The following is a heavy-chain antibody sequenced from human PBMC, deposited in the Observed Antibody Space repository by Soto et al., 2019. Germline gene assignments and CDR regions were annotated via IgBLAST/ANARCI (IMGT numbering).Heavy chain of an antibody. V-gene: IGHV4-39*01. CDR1: GYSVSSSDYY. CDR2: MLYSGLT. Sequence: PSETLSLTCSVSGYSVSSSDYYWAWIRQPPGKGLEWIGSMLYSGLTYYNPSLKSRVTLSVATSKNQFSVRLNSVTASDPAVYYCAPLSVSLSGPYGIYVWGQVTTVTVSS. CDR3: APLSVSLSGPYGIYV. J-gene: IGHJ6*02. D-gene: IGHD2-15*01.